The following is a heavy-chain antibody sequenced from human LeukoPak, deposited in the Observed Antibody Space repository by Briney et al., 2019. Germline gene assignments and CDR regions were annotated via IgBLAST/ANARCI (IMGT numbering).Heavy chain of an antibody. CDR1: GFTFPDYG. D-gene: IGHD3-10*01. Sequence: GGSLRVSCAASGFTFPDYGMSWVRLAPGKGLEWVSGVDLNGGSTHYADSVKGRFTISRDNAKNSLYLQMNTLRAEDTALYYCARLFNFYGSGTYYPFDSWGQGALVTVSS. J-gene: IGHJ4*02. CDR2: VDLNGGST. CDR3: ARLFNFYGSGTYYPFDS. V-gene: IGHV3-20*04.